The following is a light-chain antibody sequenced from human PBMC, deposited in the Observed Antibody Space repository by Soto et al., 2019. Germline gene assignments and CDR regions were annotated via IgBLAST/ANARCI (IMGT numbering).Light chain of an antibody. Sequence: QSVLTQPPSVSGTPGQGVTISCSGSSSNIGNNFVHWCQQLPGSAPRLLIYRNTQRPAGAPDRFSGSKSGTSASLAISGLRSEDEAHYYCASWDDSLSVVFGGGTKVTVL. CDR2: RNT. CDR1: SSNIGNNF. CDR3: ASWDDSLSVV. J-gene: IGLJ2*01. V-gene: IGLV1-47*01.